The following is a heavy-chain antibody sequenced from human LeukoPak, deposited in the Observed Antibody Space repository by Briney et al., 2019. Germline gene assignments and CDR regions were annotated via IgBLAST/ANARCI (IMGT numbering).Heavy chain of an antibody. CDR1: GFTFSSYW. CDR2: INEDGSEK. CDR3: ARGGPTGAIDD. V-gene: IGHV3-7*01. D-gene: IGHD3-16*01. J-gene: IGHJ4*02. Sequence: GSLRLSCVVSGFTFSSYWMTWVRQAPGKGLEWVANINEDGSEKYYVDSVKGRFTISRDNAKNSLFLQMSSLRAEDSAVYFCARGGPTGAIDDWGQGTLVTASS.